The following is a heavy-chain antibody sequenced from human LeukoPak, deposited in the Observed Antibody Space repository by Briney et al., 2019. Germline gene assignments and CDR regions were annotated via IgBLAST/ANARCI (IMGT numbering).Heavy chain of an antibody. D-gene: IGHD1-26*01. CDR2: IHHGGST. CDR3: ARVVGDYFDY. V-gene: IGHV4-31*03. Sequence: SETLSLTCTVSGGSISSGGYYWSWIRQHPGKGPEWIGYIHHGGSTYYNPSLKSRVSISVDTSMNQFSLNLTSVTAAVTAIYFCARVVGDYFDYWGQGTLVTVSS. J-gene: IGHJ4*02. CDR1: GGSISSGGYY.